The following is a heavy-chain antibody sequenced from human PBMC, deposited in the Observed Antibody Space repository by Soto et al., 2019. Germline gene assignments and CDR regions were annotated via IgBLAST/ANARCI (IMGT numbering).Heavy chain of an antibody. D-gene: IGHD3-10*01. CDR3: ARDYMLRGRDSNWFDP. J-gene: IGHJ5*02. CDR1: GFIFSSYY. Sequence: PGGSLRLSCAASGFIFSSYYMHWVRQAPGKGLVWVSRINSDGSSTTYADSVKGRFTISRDNAKNTLYLQMTGLRAEGTAVYYCARDYMLRGRDSNWFDPWGQGTLVTVSS. V-gene: IGHV3-74*01. CDR2: INSDGSST.